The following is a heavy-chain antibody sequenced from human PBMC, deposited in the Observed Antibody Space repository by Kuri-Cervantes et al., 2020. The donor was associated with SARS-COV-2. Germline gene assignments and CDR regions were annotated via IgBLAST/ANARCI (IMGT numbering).Heavy chain of an antibody. CDR2: IYPDDSDT. D-gene: IGHD3-3*01. V-gene: IGHV5-51*01. J-gene: IGHJ3*02. CDR1: GYSFTSYW. Sequence: GGSLRLSCKGSGYSFTSYWIGWVRQMPGKGLEWMGIIYPDDSDTRYSPSFQGQVTISADKSISTAYLQWSSLKASDTAMYYCARFYTYYDFWSGYRTDDAFDIWGQGTMVTVSS. CDR3: ARFYTYYDFWSGYRTDDAFDI.